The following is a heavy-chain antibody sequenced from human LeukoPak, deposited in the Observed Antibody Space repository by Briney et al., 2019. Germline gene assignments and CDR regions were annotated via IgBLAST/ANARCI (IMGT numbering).Heavy chain of an antibody. CDR1: GFTFSSYS. D-gene: IGHD5-24*01. Sequence: RPGGSLRPSCAASGFTFSSYSMNWVRQAPGKGLEWVSSISKGSSYKYYADSVKGRFTISRDNAKNSLYLQMNSLRTEDTAVYYCARTLPSRDDYNDNFDYWGQGTLVTVSS. V-gene: IGHV3-21*01. CDR2: ISKGSSYK. J-gene: IGHJ4*02. CDR3: ARTLPSRDDYNDNFDY.